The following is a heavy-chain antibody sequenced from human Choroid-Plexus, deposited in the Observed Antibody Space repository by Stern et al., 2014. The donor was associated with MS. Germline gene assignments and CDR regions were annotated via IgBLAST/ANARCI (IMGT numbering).Heavy chain of an antibody. CDR1: GFTFGSCA. CDR2: VSDDGSNK. D-gene: IGHD2/OR15-2a*01. V-gene: IGHV3-30*18. J-gene: IGHJ5*02. CDR3: AKDRQYLTYFFDH. Sequence: QVQLVESGGGLVQPGRPLRLSCVASGFTFGSCAMHWVRQAPGKGLEWVAGVSDDGSNKYYADSVKGRFPISRDNSQNTLYMQMSSLRPEDTAVYYCAKDRQYLTYFFDHWGQGSLVTVSS.